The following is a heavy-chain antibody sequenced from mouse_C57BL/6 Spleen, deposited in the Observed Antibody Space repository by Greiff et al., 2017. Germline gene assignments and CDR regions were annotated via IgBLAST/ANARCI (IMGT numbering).Heavy chain of an antibody. Sequence: VQLQQSGAELVRPGASVKLSCTASGFNIKDDYMHWVKQRPEQGLEWIGWIDPENGDTEYASKFQGKATITADTSSNTAYLQRSSLTSEDTAVYYCTFSYYDYDDYWGQGTTLTVSA. CDR2: IDPENGDT. CDR1: GFNIKDDY. CDR3: TFSYYDYDDY. V-gene: IGHV14-4*01. J-gene: IGHJ2*01. D-gene: IGHD2-4*01.